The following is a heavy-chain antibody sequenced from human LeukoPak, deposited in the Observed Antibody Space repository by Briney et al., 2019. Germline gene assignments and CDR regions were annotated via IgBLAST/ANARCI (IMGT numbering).Heavy chain of an antibody. V-gene: IGHV4-34*01. Sequence: SETMSLTCAVYGGSFSGYYWSWIRQPPGKGLEWIGEINRSGSTNYNPSLKSRVTISVDTSKNQFSLKLSSVTAADTAVYYCARRSIYGSGSYYYYYYYMDVWGKGTTVTVSS. CDR1: GGSFSGYY. J-gene: IGHJ6*03. CDR2: INRSGST. CDR3: ARRSIYGSGSYYYYYYYMDV. D-gene: IGHD3-10*01.